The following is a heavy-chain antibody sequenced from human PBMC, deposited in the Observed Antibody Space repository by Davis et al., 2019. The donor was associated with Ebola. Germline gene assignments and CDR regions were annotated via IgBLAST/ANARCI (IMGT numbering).Heavy chain of an antibody. D-gene: IGHD2-21*02. V-gene: IGHV3-30*02. CDR2: IRYDGSNK. Sequence: PGGSLRLSCAASGFTFSSYGMHWVRQAPGKGLEWVAFIRYDGSNKNYADSVKGRLTISRDNSKNTLYLQMNSLRVEDTATYYCAKGGEAYCGGDCYDYFDYWGQGTLVTVSS. CDR3: AKGGEAYCGGDCYDYFDY. CDR1: GFTFSSYG. J-gene: IGHJ4*02.